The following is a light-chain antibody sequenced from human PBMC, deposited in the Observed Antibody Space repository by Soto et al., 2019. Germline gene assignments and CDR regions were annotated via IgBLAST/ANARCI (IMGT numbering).Light chain of an antibody. CDR3: SSYTSSSTLGVV. J-gene: IGLJ2*01. CDR1: SSDVGGYNY. V-gene: IGLV2-14*01. CDR2: DVR. Sequence: QSVLTQPASVSGSPGQSITISCTGTSSDVGGYNYVSWYQQHPGKAPKLMIYDVRNRPSGVSNRFSGSKSGNTASLTISGLQAEDEADYYCSSYTSSSTLGVVFGGGTKVTVL.